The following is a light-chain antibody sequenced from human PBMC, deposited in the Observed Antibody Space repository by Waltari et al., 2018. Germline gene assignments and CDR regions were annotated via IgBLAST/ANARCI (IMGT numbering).Light chain of an antibody. CDR3: QSYDSSLRGSRV. V-gene: IGLV1-40*01. CDR2: GNS. J-gene: IGLJ3*02. Sequence: QSVLTQPPSGSGAPGQRVTISCTGSRANIGTPAAVTWHQQLPGTAPNPPMHGNSNRPSGVPDRFSGSKSGTSASLAITGLQAEDEADYYCQSYDSSLRGSRVFGGGTKLTVL. CDR1: RANIGTPAA.